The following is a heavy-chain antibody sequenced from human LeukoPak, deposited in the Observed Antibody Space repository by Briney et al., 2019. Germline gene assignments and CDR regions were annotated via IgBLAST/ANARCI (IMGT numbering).Heavy chain of an antibody. CDR3: ARERQNKDFWSGGDY. CDR2: IKQDGSEK. J-gene: IGHJ4*02. Sequence: GGSLRLSCAASGFTFSSYWMSWVRQAPGKGLEWVANIKQDGSEKYYVDSVKGRFTISRDNAKNSLYLQMNTLRPEDTAVYYCARERQNKDFWSGGDYWGQGTLVTVSS. D-gene: IGHD3-3*01. CDR1: GFTFSSYW. V-gene: IGHV3-7*01.